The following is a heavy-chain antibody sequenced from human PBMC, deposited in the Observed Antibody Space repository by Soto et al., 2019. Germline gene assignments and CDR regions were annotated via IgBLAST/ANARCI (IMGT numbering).Heavy chain of an antibody. CDR1: GFTFSNHA. CDR3: ARVLRYFDTPYGMDV. CDR2: IGGSGRNT. J-gene: IGHJ6*02. D-gene: IGHD3-9*01. V-gene: IGHV3-23*01. Sequence: EVQLLESGEGLVQPGGSLKLSCAASGFTFSNHAMSWVRQAPGKGLEWVSGIGGSGRNTYYADSVKGRFTISRDNSQNTLVLQMNSLRAEDTAEYYCARVLRYFDTPYGMDVWGQGTTGTVSS.